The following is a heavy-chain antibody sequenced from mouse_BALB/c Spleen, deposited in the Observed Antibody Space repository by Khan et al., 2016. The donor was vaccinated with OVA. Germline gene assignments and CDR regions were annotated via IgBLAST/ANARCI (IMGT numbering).Heavy chain of an antibody. Sequence: EVQLQQSGPELMKPGASVKISCKASGYSFTNYYIHWVIQSHGRSLEWIGYIDPFSGGTTYNQKFKGKATLTVDKSSSTAYIHLSNLTSEDSAVYYCTRRGFVAWFTYWGQGTLVTVSA. CDR2: IDPFSGGT. J-gene: IGHJ3*01. V-gene: IGHV1S135*01. D-gene: IGHD1-1*02. CDR3: TRRGFVAWFTY. CDR1: GYSFTNYY.